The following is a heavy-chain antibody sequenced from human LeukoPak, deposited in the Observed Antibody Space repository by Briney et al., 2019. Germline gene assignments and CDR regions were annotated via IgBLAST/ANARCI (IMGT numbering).Heavy chain of an antibody. D-gene: IGHD6-13*01. CDR3: AKHPGIAAAEGWFDY. V-gene: IGHV3-23*01. Sequence: GGSLRLSCAGSDYAFYSYAMTWVRQAPGKGLEWVSAISGSGEGTYYSDSVKGRFTISRDNSKNTLYLQMNSLTADDTAVYYCAKHPGIAAAEGWFDYWGQGTLVTVSS. CDR2: ISGSGEGT. J-gene: IGHJ4*02. CDR1: DYAFYSYA.